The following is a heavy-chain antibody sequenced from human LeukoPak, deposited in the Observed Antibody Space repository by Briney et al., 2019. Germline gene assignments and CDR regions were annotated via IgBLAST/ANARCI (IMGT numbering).Heavy chain of an antibody. CDR1: GGSISSYY. CDR2: IYYSGST. Sequence: PSETLSLTCTVSGGSISSYYWSWIRQPPGKGLEWSGYIYYSGSTNYNPSLKSRVTISVDTSKNQFSLKLSSVTAADTAVYYCARDRFYGDYGWGAFDIWGQGTMVTVSS. J-gene: IGHJ3*02. D-gene: IGHD4-17*01. V-gene: IGHV4-59*01. CDR3: ARDRFYGDYGWGAFDI.